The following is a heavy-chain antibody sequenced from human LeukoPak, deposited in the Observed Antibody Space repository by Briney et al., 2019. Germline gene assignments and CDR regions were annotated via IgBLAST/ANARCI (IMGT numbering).Heavy chain of an antibody. V-gene: IGHV4-34*01. CDR2: INHSGST. CDR1: GGPFSGYS. CDR3: ARRSCTNGVCYLVY. D-gene: IGHD2-8*01. J-gene: IGHJ4*02. Sequence: SETLSLTCAVYGGPFSGYSWSWIRQPPGKGLEWVGEINHSGSTNYNPSLKSRVAISVDTSNNQFSLKLSSVTAADTAVYYCARRSCTNGVCYLVYWGQGTLVTVSS.